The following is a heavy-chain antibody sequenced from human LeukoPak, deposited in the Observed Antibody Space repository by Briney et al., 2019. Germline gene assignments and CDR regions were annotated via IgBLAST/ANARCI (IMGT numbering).Heavy chain of an antibody. CDR3: AGSLGVPAAMEFPFDY. V-gene: IGHV1-18*01. D-gene: IGHD2-2*01. Sequence: ASVKVSCKASGYTFTSYGISWVRQAPGQGLEWMGWISAYNGNTNYAQKLQGRVTMTTDTSTSTAYMELRSLRSDDTAVYYCAGSLGVPAAMEFPFDYWGQGTLVTVSS. CDR2: ISAYNGNT. CDR1: GYTFTSYG. J-gene: IGHJ4*02.